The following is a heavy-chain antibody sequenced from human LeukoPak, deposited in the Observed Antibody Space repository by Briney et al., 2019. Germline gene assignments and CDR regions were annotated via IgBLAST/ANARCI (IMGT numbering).Heavy chain of an antibody. V-gene: IGHV3-21*01. D-gene: IGHD3-3*01. CDR2: ISSSSSNI. Sequence: GGSLRLSCAASGFTLSDYNINWVRQAPGKGLEWVSSISSSSSNIYYADSVKGRFTISRDNAKNSLFLQMNSLRAEDMAAYYCAREIGNFWSGRRNEAFDIWGQGTKVIVSS. J-gene: IGHJ3*02. CDR3: AREIGNFWSGRRNEAFDI. CDR1: GFTLSDYN.